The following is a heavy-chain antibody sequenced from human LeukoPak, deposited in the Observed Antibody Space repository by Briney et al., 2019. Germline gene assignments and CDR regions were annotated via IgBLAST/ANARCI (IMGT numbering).Heavy chain of an antibody. CDR1: GYTFTGYC. Sequence: GASVKVSCKASGYTFTGYCMHWVRQAPGQGLEWMGRINPNSGGTNYAQKFQGRVTMTRDTAISTAYMELSRLRSDDTAVYYCASGIAAAGMGYYYMDVWGKGTTVTISS. CDR3: ASGIAAAGMGYYYMDV. D-gene: IGHD6-13*01. J-gene: IGHJ6*03. V-gene: IGHV1-2*06. CDR2: INPNSGGT.